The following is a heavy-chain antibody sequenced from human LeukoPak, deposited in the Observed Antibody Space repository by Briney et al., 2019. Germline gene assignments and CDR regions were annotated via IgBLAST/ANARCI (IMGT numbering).Heavy chain of an antibody. V-gene: IGHV3-74*01. D-gene: IGHD5-12*01. Sequence: QPGGSLRLSCAASGFTFSTYWMHWVRQAPGKGLVWVSHIKSDGGSTSYADSVKGRFTISRDNAKNTLYLQMNSLRAEDTAVYFCARDRGYTQDYWGQGTLVTVSS. CDR1: GFTFSTYW. CDR2: IKSDGGST. J-gene: IGHJ4*02. CDR3: ARDRGYTQDY.